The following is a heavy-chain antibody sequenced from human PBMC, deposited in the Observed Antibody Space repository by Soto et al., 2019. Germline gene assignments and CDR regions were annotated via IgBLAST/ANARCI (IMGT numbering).Heavy chain of an antibody. Sequence: QVQVVESGGGVVQPGRSLRLSCAASGFTFSSFGMHWVRQAPGKGLEWVSLIWYDGSKKSYGDSVKGRFTISRDNSRNTVYLPVNSLRADDTAVYYCARDASYYSLWSGYYPSRNGMDVWGQGTTVTVSS. CDR3: ARDASYYSLWSGYYPSRNGMDV. CDR1: GFTFSSFG. CDR2: IWYDGSKK. V-gene: IGHV3-33*01. J-gene: IGHJ6*02. D-gene: IGHD3-3*01.